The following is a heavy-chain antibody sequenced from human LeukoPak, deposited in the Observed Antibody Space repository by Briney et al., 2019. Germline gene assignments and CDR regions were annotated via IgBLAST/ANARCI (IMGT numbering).Heavy chain of an antibody. V-gene: IGHV6-1*01. CDR1: GDSVSSNSAA. J-gene: IGHJ2*01. CDR3: ARGPVPRDWYFDL. Sequence: SQTLSLTCAISGDSVSSNSAAWNWIRQSPSRGLEWLGRTNYRSKWYSDYAVSVKSRLAINPDTSKNHFSLQLNSVTPEDTAVYYCARGPVPRDWYFDLWGRGTLVTVSS. CDR2: TNYRSKWYS.